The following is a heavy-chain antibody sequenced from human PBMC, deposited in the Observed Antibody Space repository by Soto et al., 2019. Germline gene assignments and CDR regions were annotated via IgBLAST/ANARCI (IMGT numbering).Heavy chain of an antibody. CDR3: ARDQPFPRDIVVVVAANYYYGMDV. D-gene: IGHD2-15*01. CDR1: GYTFTSCG. V-gene: IGHV1-18*01. Sequence: GTSMELSCKDTGYTFTSCGIRWVRRSPGQGLEWMGGISAYNGNTNYAQKLQGRVTMTTDTSTSTAYMELRRLRSDDTAVYYCARDQPFPRDIVVVVAANYYYGMDVWGQGTTVTVSS. CDR2: ISAYNGNT. J-gene: IGHJ6*02.